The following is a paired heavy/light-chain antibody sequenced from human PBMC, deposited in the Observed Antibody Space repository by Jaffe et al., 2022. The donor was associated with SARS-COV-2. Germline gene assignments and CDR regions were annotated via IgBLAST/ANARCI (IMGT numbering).Heavy chain of an antibody. Sequence: QGQLVQSGAEVKRPGASVMVSCKASGYTFTKYGISWVRQAPGQGLEWMGWISAYSDNANYAQRLQGRLTMTTDTFTSTAYMELRSLRSDDTALYYCARRSVVETARGDDAFDIWGQGTMVTVSS. CDR2: ISAYSDNA. D-gene: IGHD2-15*01. CDR1: GYTFTKYG. V-gene: IGHV1-18*01. J-gene: IGHJ3*02. CDR3: ARRSVVETARGDDAFDI.
Light chain of an antibody. CDR3: GTWDNSLSAGV. J-gene: IGLJ3*02. CDR2: DND. V-gene: IGLV1-51*01. Sequence: QSVLTQPPSVSAAPGQKVTISCSGSSSNIGNNYVAWYQLLPGTAPKLLIYDNDKRISEIPDRFSASKSGTSATLGITGLQTGDEADYYCGTWDNSLSAGVFGGGTKVTVL. CDR1: SSNIGNNY.